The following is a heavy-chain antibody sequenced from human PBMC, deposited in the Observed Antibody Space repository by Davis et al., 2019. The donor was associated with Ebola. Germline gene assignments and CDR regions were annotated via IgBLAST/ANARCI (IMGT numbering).Heavy chain of an antibody. V-gene: IGHV4-39*01. J-gene: IGHJ4*02. Sequence: SETLSLTCTVSGGSISSSSYYWGWIRQPPGKGLEWIGSIYYSGSTYYNPSLKSRVTISVDTSKNQFSLKLSSVTAADTAVYYCARTVLHYYYDSSGYYSVPYYFDYWGQGTLVTVSS. CDR1: GGSISSSSYY. CDR3: ARTVLHYYYDSSGYYSVPYYFDY. CDR2: IYYSGST. D-gene: IGHD3-22*01.